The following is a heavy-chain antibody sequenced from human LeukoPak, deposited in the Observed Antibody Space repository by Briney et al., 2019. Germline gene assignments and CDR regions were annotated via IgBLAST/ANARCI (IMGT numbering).Heavy chain of an antibody. D-gene: IGHD6-13*01. Sequence: GESLHISCKGSGYSFTRYWIGWVRQMPGKGLEWMGIIYPGDSDTKYSPSFQGQVIISADKSITTAYLQWSSLKASDTAIYYCARHSGIIAAGTVDYWGQGTLVTVSS. CDR2: IYPGDSDT. CDR3: ARHSGIIAAGTVDY. CDR1: GYSFTRYW. J-gene: IGHJ4*02. V-gene: IGHV5-51*01.